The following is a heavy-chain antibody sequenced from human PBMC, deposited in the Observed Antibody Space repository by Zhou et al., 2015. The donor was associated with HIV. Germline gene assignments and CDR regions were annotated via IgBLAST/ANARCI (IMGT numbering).Heavy chain of an antibody. CDR2: IWYDGSNK. Sequence: QVQLVESGGGVVQPGRSLRLSCAASGFTFSSYGMHWVRQAPGKGLEWVAVIWYDGSNKYYADSVKGRFTISRDTSRNTVFLQMNSLRPGDTAVYYCARGYDTSGYYYGWYFDLWGRGTLVTVSS. J-gene: IGHJ2*01. CDR3: ARGYDTSGYYYGWYFDL. CDR1: GFTFSSYG. V-gene: IGHV3-33*01. D-gene: IGHD3-22*01.